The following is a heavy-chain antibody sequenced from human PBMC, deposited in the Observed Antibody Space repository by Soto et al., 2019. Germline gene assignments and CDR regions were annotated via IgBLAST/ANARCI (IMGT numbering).Heavy chain of an antibody. J-gene: IGHJ3*01. CDR2: INVGTGYT. Sequence: VHLVQSGAEVKKPGASVKVSCRASGYTFTSDAMHWVRQAPGQGLEWLGWINVGTGYTTFSQTFQGRVSITRVTYASTADKDLSSLRSDDTAIYYCARAGAWGYNYDDAAFDAWGQGTKVTVSS. CDR1: GYTFTSDA. CDR3: ARAGAWGYNYDDAAFDA. D-gene: IGHD3-22*01. V-gene: IGHV1-3*01.